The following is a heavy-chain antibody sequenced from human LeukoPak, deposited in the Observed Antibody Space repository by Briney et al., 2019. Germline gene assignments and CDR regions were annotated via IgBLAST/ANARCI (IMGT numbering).Heavy chain of an antibody. V-gene: IGHV3-23*03. D-gene: IGHD3-22*01. CDR3: AKSRGSSYYYAPFDY. CDR1: GLTFSRYA. CDR2: IYSGGST. Sequence: GGSLRLSCAVSGLTFSRYAMSWVRQAPGKGLEWVSVIYSGGSTYYADSVKGRFTISRDNSKNTLYLQMNSLRAEDTAIYYCAKSRGSSYYYAPFDYWGQGTLVTASS. J-gene: IGHJ4*02.